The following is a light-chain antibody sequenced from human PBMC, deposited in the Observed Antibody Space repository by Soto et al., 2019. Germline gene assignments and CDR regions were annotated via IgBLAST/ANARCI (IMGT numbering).Light chain of an antibody. CDR3: SSYTNINTRAGV. J-gene: IGLJ1*01. CDR1: SSDVGSYNL. Sequence: QSVLTQPASVSGSPGQSFTISCTGTSSDVGSYNLVSWYQQHPGKAPKLMIYEGSKRPSGVSNRFSGSKSGNTASLTISGLQAEDEADYYCSSYTNINTRAGVFGTGTKLTVL. CDR2: EGS. V-gene: IGLV2-14*02.